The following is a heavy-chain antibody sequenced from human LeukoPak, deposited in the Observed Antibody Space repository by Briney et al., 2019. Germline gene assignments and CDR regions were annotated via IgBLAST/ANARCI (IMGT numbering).Heavy chain of an antibody. CDR2: ISGSGGST. Sequence: PGGSLRLSCAASGFTFSSYAMSWVRQAPGKGLERVSAISGSGGSTYYADCVKGRFTISRDNSKNTLYLQMNSLRAEDTAVYYCAKDRQRGVIGFHSDYWGQGTLVTVSS. V-gene: IGHV3-23*01. D-gene: IGHD3-16*02. CDR1: GFTFSSYA. CDR3: AKDRQRGVIGFHSDY. J-gene: IGHJ4*02.